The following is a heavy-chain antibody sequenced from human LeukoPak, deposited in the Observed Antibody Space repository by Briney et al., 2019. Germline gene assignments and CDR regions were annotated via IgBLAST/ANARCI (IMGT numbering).Heavy chain of an antibody. Sequence: SETLSLTCAVYGGSFSGYYWSWIRQPPGKGLEWIGEINHSGSTNYNPPLKSRVTISVDTTKNQFSLKLSSVTGADTAVYYCARGRNYDFWGGFSNWFDPWGQGTLVTVSS. D-gene: IGHD3-3*01. CDR1: GGSFSGYY. CDR2: INHSGST. CDR3: ARGRNYDFWGGFSNWFDP. J-gene: IGHJ5*02. V-gene: IGHV4-34*01.